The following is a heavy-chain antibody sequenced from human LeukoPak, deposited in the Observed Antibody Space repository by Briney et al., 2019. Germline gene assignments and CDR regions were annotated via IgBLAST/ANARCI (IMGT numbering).Heavy chain of an antibody. J-gene: IGHJ4*02. CDR2: INHSGGT. CDR3: ARGGYFDY. Sequence: KPSESLSLTCAVYGGSFSGYYWSWIRQPLRKGLEWIGEINHSGGTNYNPSLKSRVTISVDTSKNQFSLKLSSVTAADTAVYYCARGGYFDYWGQGTLVTVSS. CDR1: GGSFSGYY. V-gene: IGHV4-34*01.